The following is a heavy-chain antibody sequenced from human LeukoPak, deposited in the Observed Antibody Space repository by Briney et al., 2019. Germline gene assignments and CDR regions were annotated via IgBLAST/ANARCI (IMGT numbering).Heavy chain of an antibody. CDR2: VARDGGAK. J-gene: IGHJ4*02. D-gene: IGHD6-19*01. CDR1: GFSFSNHG. CDR3: AREATWGQWYFDH. Sequence: PGGSLRLSCVASGFSFSNHGMHWVRQAPGKGLKWVSVVARDGGAKFYADSVKGRFTLSRDNSKNMFFLQMNFLTVEDTAIYYCAREATWGQWYFDHWGQGTPVIVSS. V-gene: IGHV3-30*03.